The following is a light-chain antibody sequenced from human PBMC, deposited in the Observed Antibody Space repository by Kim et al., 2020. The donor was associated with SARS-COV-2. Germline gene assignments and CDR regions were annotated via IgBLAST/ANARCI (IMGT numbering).Light chain of an antibody. CDR1: SSDVGGYNY. Sequence: PGQSVTISCTGTSSDVGGYNYVSWYQQHPGKATKLMIYDVSKRPSGVPDRFSGSKSGNTASLTISGLQAEDEADYYCCSYAGSDVVFGGGTQLTVL. CDR3: CSYAGSDVV. CDR2: DVS. V-gene: IGLV2-11*01. J-gene: IGLJ2*01.